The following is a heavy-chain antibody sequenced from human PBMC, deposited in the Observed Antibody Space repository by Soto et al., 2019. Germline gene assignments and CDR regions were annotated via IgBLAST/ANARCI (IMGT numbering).Heavy chain of an antibody. CDR2: MTYDGATE. J-gene: IGHJ3*01. CDR1: GFTFGDYV. D-gene: IGHD3-3*02. CDR3: ARVRLSIAVNDALDV. V-gene: IGHV3-30*14. Sequence: QVRLVESGGGVVQPGTSLRLSCAASGFTFGDYVIHWVRQAAGKGLEWVASMTYDGATEYYADSVKGRFTMSRDNSKRALSLQMNSLRPDDTAVYYYARVRLSIAVNDALDVWGQGTTVTVSS.